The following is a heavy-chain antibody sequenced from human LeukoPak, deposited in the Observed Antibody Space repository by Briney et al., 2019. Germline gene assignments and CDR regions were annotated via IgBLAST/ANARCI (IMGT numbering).Heavy chain of an antibody. Sequence: ASVKVSCKASGYTFANNFMHWVRQAPGQGLEWIGIINPSGDNTWYEQKFQGRVTMTRDMATSTDYLEVSGLRSEDTAVYYCARDNSLRDTAWWFDPWGQGTLVTVSS. CDR2: INPSGDNT. V-gene: IGHV1-46*01. J-gene: IGHJ5*02. CDR1: GYTFANNF. D-gene: IGHD2-21*02. CDR3: ARDNSLRDTAWWFDP.